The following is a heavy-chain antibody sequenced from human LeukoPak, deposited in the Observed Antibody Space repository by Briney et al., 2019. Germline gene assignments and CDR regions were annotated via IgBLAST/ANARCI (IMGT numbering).Heavy chain of an antibody. CDR3: AKNHYSSSWYSYYYYYMGV. Sequence: GGSLTLSCAVCGFTFSIYGMSCVRHAPGRGLEWVSSIRGRGGNTYYADSVRGRFTIYRDNSKNTLYLQMNSLRAEDTAIYYCAKNHYSSSWYSYYYYYMGVWGKGPRVSISS. D-gene: IGHD6-13*01. CDR1: GFTFSIYG. V-gene: IGHV3-23*01. CDR2: IRGRGGNT. J-gene: IGHJ6*03.